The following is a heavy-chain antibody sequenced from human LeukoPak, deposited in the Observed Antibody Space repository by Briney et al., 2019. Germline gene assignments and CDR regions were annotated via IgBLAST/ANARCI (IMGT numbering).Heavy chain of an antibody. CDR1: GYTFTSYY. J-gene: IGHJ5*02. Sequence: ASVKVSCKASGYTFTSYYMHWVRQAPGQGLEWMGIINPSCGSTSYAQKFQGIVTMTRDTSTSTVYMELSSLRSEDTAVYYCARVGSDPYGSGNLHNWFDPWGQGTLVTVSS. CDR2: INPSCGST. D-gene: IGHD3-10*01. CDR3: ARVGSDPYGSGNLHNWFDP. V-gene: IGHV1-46*01.